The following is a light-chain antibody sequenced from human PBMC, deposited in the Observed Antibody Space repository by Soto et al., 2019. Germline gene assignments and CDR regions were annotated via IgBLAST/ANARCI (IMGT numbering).Light chain of an antibody. CDR1: QSVSSN. J-gene: IGKJ1*01. V-gene: IGKV3-15*01. CDR2: GAS. Sequence: EIVMTQSPATLSVSPGERATLSCRASQSVSSNLAWYQQKPGQAPRLLIYGASTRATGIPARFSGSGSGTDCTLTISSLQSEDFAVYYCQQYNNSPQSFGQGTKVEIK. CDR3: QQYNNSPQS.